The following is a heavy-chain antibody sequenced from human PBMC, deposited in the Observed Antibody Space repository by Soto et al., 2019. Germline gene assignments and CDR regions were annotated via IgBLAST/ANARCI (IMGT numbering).Heavy chain of an antibody. J-gene: IGHJ4*02. Sequence: GGSLRLSCAASGFTFSSYAMSWVRQAPGKGLEWVSAISGSGGSTYYADSVKGRFTISRDNSKNTLYLQMNSLRAEDTAVYYCAQTLYMIVVVPTGYWGQGTLVTVSS. CDR1: GFTFSSYA. V-gene: IGHV3-23*01. CDR3: AQTLYMIVVVPTGY. CDR2: ISGSGGST. D-gene: IGHD3-22*01.